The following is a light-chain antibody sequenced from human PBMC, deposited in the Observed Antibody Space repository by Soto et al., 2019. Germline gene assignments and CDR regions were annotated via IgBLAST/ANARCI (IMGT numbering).Light chain of an antibody. CDR1: SSNIGSNY. Sequence: QPVLTPPPSASEAPGQRVTISCSRSSSNIGSNYVYWYQQLPGTAPKLLIYRNDQRPSGVPDRFSGYKSGNTASLTVSGLQAADEADYFCKSYAGSNTYVFGSGTKVTVL. J-gene: IGLJ1*01. CDR3: KSYAGSNTYV. CDR2: RND. V-gene: IGLV1-47*01.